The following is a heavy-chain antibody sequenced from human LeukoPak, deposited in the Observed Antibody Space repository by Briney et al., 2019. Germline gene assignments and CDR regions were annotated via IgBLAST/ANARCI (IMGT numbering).Heavy chain of an antibody. J-gene: IGHJ3*02. CDR1: GYTFTSYA. D-gene: IGHD6-13*01. CDR3: ARDQAYSGSPFVVPPPDAFDI. Sequence: ASVKVSCKASGYTFTSYAMNWVRQAPGQGLEWMGWINTNTENPTYAQGFTGRFVFSLDTSVSTAYLQISSLKAEDTAVYYCARDQAYSGSPFVVPPPDAFDIWGQGTMVTVSS. CDR2: INTNTENP. V-gene: IGHV7-4-1*02.